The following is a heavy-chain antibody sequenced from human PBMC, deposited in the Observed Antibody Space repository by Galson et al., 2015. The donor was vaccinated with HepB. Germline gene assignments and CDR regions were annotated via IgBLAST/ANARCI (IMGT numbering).Heavy chain of an antibody. Sequence: SLRLSCAASGFSFSSYWIHWVRQAPGKGLEWVAKIKQDGNERDYVDSVKGRFTISRDNAKKSAYMEMNSLRVEDTAVYYCTRSSGSGYDMWGQGTLVTVSS. J-gene: IGHJ3*02. CDR1: GFSFSSYW. D-gene: IGHD3-3*01. CDR3: TRSSGSGYDM. CDR2: IKQDGNER. V-gene: IGHV3-7*03.